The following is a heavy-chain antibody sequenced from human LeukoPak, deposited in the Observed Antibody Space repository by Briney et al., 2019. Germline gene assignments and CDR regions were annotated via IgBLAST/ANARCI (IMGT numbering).Heavy chain of an antibody. CDR2: IDPSGGST. J-gene: IGHJ5*02. V-gene: IGHV1-46*01. Sequence: ASVKVSCKASGYTFTSYYMHWVRQAPEQGLEWMGIIDPSGGSTSYAQKFQGRVTMTRDTSTSTVYMELNSLRAEDTAVYYCARDRVTYSSSWYFWFDPWGQGTLVTVSS. CDR1: GYTFTSYY. D-gene: IGHD6-13*01. CDR3: ARDRVTYSSSWYFWFDP.